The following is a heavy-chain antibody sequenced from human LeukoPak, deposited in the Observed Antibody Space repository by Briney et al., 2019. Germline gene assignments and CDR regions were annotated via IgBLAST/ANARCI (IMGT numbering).Heavy chain of an antibody. CDR2: IYYSGST. CDR3: ARSHSGSYSYYFDY. J-gene: IGHJ4*02. Sequence: SETLSLTCAVYGGSFSGYYWSWIRQPPGKGLEWIGYIYYSGSTNYNPSLKSRVTISVDTSKNQFSLKLSSVTAADTAVYYCARSHSGSYSYYFDYWGQGTLVTVSS. V-gene: IGHV4-59*01. D-gene: IGHD1-26*01. CDR1: GGSFSGYY.